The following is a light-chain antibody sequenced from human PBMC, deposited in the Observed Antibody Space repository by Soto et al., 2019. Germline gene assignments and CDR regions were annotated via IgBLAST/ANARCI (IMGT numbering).Light chain of an antibody. Sequence: EIEMTQSPATLSVSPGERVTFSCRASQGMSRKLAWYQHKPGQAPRLLISGASTGATGIPARFSGSGSGTEFTLTITIRQPQDFATSSCQQRYNTPWTFGQGTKVDIK. CDR3: QQRYNTPWT. V-gene: IGKV3-15*01. CDR2: GAS. J-gene: IGKJ1*01. CDR1: QGMSRK.